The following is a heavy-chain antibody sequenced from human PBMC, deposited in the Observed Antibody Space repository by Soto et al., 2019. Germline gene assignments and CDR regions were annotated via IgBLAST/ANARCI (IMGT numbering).Heavy chain of an antibody. CDR2: ITAANGNT. V-gene: IGHV1-3*01. CDR1: GYSFNYYS. J-gene: IGHJ4*02. CDR3: VRAAGPADY. Sequence: QVQLVQSGAEVKKPGASVKISCRASGYSFNYYSIHWVRQAPGQSLEWMGWITAANGNTKYSQKFQGRVTVTRDTYASTAFMEVKRLTSEDPAIYYCVRAAGPADYWCQGTVVTVSS. D-gene: IGHD6-13*01.